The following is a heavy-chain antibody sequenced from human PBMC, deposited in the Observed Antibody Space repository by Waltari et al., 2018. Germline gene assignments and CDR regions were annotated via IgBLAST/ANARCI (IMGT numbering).Heavy chain of an antibody. V-gene: IGHV3-74*01. D-gene: IGHD5-12*01. Sequence: EVQLVESGGGLVQPGGSLRLACAASGFTFSRYWMHWVRQAPGKGLVWASRINTDGSSTSYADSVKGRFTISRDNAKNTLYLQMNSLRAEDTAVYYCARGVEMATTEIGGFDPWGQGTLVTVSS. J-gene: IGHJ5*02. CDR3: ARGVEMATTEIGGFDP. CDR2: INTDGSST. CDR1: GFTFSRYW.